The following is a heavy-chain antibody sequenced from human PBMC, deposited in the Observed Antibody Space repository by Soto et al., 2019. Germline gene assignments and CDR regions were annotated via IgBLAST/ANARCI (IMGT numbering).Heavy chain of an antibody. V-gene: IGHV3-7*01. J-gene: IGHJ4*02. CDR2: IKEDGSEK. Sequence: PGGPLRLSCAASGFTSSNYWMSWVRQAPGKGLEWVANIKEDGSEKYYVDSVKGRFTVSRDNSKHSLYLQMDSLRAEDTAVYYCARVIVRTSYYDSSGYYSNYWGQGTLVTVSS. CDR1: GFTSSNYW. CDR3: ARVIVRTSYYDSSGYYSNY. D-gene: IGHD3-22*01.